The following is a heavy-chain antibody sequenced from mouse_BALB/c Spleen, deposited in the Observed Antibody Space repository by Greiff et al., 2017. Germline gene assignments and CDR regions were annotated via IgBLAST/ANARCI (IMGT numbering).Heavy chain of an antibody. D-gene: IGHD2-13*01. CDR3: GRHEDGDYWYFDV. J-gene: IGHJ1*01. CDR1: GFAFSSYD. CDR2: ISSGGGST. V-gene: IGHV5-12-1*01. Sequence: EVKVVESGGGLVKPGGSLKLSCAASGFAFSSYDMSWVRQTPEKRLEWVAYISSGGGSTYYPDTVKGRFTISRDNAKNTLYLQMRSLKSEDTAMYYCGRHEDGDYWYFDVWGAGTTVTVSS.